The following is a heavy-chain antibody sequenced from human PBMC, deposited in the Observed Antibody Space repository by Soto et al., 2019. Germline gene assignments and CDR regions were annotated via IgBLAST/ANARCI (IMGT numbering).Heavy chain of an antibody. J-gene: IGHJ6*02. D-gene: IGHD3-9*01. CDR2: IGGSGGNT. CDR1: GFTFSNHA. V-gene: IGHV3-23*01. Sequence: EVQLLESGEGLVQPGGSLKLSCAASGFTFSNHAMSWVRQAPGKGLEWVSVIGGSGGNTYYADSVKGRFTISRDNSQNTLFLQMNSLRAEDTAEYYCARVLRYFDTPYGMDVWGQGTTVTVSS. CDR3: ARVLRYFDTPYGMDV.